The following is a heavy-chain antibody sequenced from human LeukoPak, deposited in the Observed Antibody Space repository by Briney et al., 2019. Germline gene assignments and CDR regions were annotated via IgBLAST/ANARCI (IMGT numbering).Heavy chain of an antibody. CDR2: IYYSGST. CDR3: ARDPYSSSWYHFDY. CDR1: GGSISSSSYY. D-gene: IGHD6-13*01. J-gene: IGHJ4*02. V-gene: IGHV4-39*07. Sequence: PSETLSLTCTVSGGSISSSSYYWGWIRQPPGKGLEWIGSIYYSGSTYYNPSLKRRVTISVDTSKNQFSLKLSSVTAADTAVYYCARDPYSSSWYHFDYWGQGTLVTVSS.